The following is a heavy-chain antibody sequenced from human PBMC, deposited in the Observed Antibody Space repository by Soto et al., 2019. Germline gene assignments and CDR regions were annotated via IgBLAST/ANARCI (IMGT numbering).Heavy chain of an antibody. CDR1: GGSFSGYY. Sequence: PSETLSLTCAVYGGSFSGYYWSWIRQPPGKGLEWIGEINHSGSTNYNPSLKSRVTISVDTSKNQFSLKLSSVTAADTAVYYCAGYDILTGYYVDWFDPWGQGTLVTVSS. CDR3: AGYDILTGYYVDWFDP. D-gene: IGHD3-9*01. V-gene: IGHV4-34*01. J-gene: IGHJ5*02. CDR2: INHSGST.